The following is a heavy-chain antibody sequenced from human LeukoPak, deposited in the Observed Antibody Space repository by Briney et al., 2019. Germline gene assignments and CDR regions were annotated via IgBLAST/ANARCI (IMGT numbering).Heavy chain of an antibody. D-gene: IGHD3-16*02. CDR3: AKAHDYVWGSYPSFDY. CDR2: ISGSGGST. CDR1: GFTFSSYA. Sequence: PGGSLRLSCAASGFTFSSYAMSWVRQARGKGLEWVSAISGSGGSTYYADSVKGRFTISRDNSKNTLYLQMNSLRAEDTAVYYCAKAHDYVWGSYPSFDYWGQGTLVTVSS. V-gene: IGHV3-23*01. J-gene: IGHJ4*02.